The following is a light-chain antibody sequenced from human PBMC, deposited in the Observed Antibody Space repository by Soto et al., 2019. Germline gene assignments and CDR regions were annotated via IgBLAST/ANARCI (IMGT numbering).Light chain of an antibody. CDR1: QSVNSRY. J-gene: IGKJ4*01. CDR2: GAS. Sequence: EIVLTQSPGTLSLSPGERATLSCRASQSVNSRYLAWYQQKPGQAPRLLIYGASSRATGIPDRFSGSGSGTDFTLTISTLEPEDFAVYYCQQYARPPEAFGGGTKVEIK. CDR3: QQYARPPEA. V-gene: IGKV3-20*01.